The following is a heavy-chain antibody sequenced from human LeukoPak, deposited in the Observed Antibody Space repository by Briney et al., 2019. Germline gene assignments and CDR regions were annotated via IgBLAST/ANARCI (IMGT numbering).Heavy chain of an antibody. J-gene: IGHJ3*02. CDR2: ISGSGGST. CDR1: GFTFSSNS. Sequence: GGSLRLSCAASGFTFSSNSMSWVRQAPGKGLEWVSAISGSGGSTYYADSVKGRFTISRDNSKNTLYLQMNSLRAEDTAVYYCARDGETRYAFDIWGQGTMVTVSS. V-gene: IGHV3-23*01. D-gene: IGHD4-11*01. CDR3: ARDGETRYAFDI.